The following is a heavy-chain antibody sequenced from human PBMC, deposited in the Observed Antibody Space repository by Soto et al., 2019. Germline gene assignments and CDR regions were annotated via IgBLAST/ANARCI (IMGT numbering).Heavy chain of an antibody. CDR1: GFTFSDHY. Sequence: EVQVVESGGALVQPGGSLRLSCAASGFTFSDHYMDWVRQAPGKGLEWVGRSRNKANSYTTEYAASVKGRFTVSRDDSKILLYLQMNSLRTDDTAVYYCARAQYISGGYSIDYWGQGTLVTVSS. CDR3: ARAQYISGGYSIDY. V-gene: IGHV3-72*01. J-gene: IGHJ4*02. CDR2: SRNKANSYTT. D-gene: IGHD6-19*01.